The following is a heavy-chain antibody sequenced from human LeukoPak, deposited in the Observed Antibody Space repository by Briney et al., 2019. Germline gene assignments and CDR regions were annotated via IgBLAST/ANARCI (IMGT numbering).Heavy chain of an antibody. CDR2: ISVYNGDT. D-gene: IGHD7-27*01. CDR3: ARDMVVATGDPGWFDP. CDR1: GYTFVSYG. Sequence: ASVKVSCKASGYTFVSYGITWVRQAPGQGLEWMGWISVYNGDTKYAQNLQGRVTLTTDTSTSTAYMELRSLRSDATAVYYCARDMVVATGDPGWFDPWGREPWSPSPQ. J-gene: IGHJ5*02. V-gene: IGHV1-18*04.